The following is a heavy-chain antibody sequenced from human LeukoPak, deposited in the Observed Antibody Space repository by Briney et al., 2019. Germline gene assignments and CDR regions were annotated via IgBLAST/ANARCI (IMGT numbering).Heavy chain of an antibody. CDR2: IHHSGGT. CDR3: ARDLLDTSMVHYWYFDL. V-gene: IGHV4-4*02. J-gene: IGHJ2*01. CDR1: GDSISSNKW. Sequence: PSGTLSLTCTVSGDSISSNKWWSWVRQPPGKGWGLEWIGEIHHSGGTNYSPSLKSRVTISLDRSKNQVSLNLNSVTAADTAVYYCARDLLDTSMVHYWYFDLWGRGTLVTVSS. D-gene: IGHD5-18*01.